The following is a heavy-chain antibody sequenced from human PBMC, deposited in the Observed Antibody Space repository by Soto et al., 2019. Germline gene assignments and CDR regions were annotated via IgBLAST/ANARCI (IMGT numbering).Heavy chain of an antibody. Sequence: QVQLQESGPGLVKPSQTLSLTCIVSGGSISSDDHYWSWIRQPPGKGLEWIGYIYYSGTTHSNPSLSRRIFIHLDTSKNQFSLQLTSVTAADTAVYYCATVRSRWNIDYWGQGTLVTVSS. V-gene: IGHV4-30-4*01. D-gene: IGHD6-13*01. CDR3: ATVRSRWNIDY. J-gene: IGHJ4*02. CDR1: GGSISSDDHY. CDR2: IYYSGTT.